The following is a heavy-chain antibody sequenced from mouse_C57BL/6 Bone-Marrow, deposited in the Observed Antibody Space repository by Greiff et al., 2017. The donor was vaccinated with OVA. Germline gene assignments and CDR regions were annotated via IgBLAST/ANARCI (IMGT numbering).Heavy chain of an antibody. CDR1: GYTFTSYW. Sequence: QVHVKQPGAELVKPGASVKLSCKASGYTFTSYWMQWVKQRPGQGLEWIGEIDPSDSYTNYNQKFKGKATLTVDTSSSTAYMQLSSLTSEDSAVYYCARRGYPYYYAMDYWGQGTSVTVSS. D-gene: IGHD2-2*01. CDR2: IDPSDSYT. CDR3: ARRGYPYYYAMDY. V-gene: IGHV1-50*01. J-gene: IGHJ4*01.